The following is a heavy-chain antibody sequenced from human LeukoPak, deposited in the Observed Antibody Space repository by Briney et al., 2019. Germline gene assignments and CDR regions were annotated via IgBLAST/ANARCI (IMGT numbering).Heavy chain of an antibody. CDR3: AKILLIGRWAFDI. CDR2: ISAGSDYI. J-gene: IGHJ3*02. D-gene: IGHD2-21*01. CDR1: GLTFSSYG. Sequence: GGSLTLSCTASGLTFSSYGMSWVRQAPGGAPEWVSSISAGSDYIYYADSVKGRFTISRDNSKNTLYLQMNNLRAEDAAVYYCAKILLIGRWAFDIWGQGTMVTVSS. V-gene: IGHV3-23*01.